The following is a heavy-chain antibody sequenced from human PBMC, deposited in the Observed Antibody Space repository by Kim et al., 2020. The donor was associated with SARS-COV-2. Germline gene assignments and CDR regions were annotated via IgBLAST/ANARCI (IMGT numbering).Heavy chain of an antibody. Sequence: SETLSLTCTVSGGSISSYYWSWIRQPAGKGLEWIGRIYTSGSTNYNPSLKSRVIMSVDTSKNQFSLKLSSVTAADTAVYYCARSGGYAGYSSGWYEFDYYYYYGMDVWGQGTTVAVSS. D-gene: IGHD6-19*01. CDR1: GGSISSYY. V-gene: IGHV4-4*07. CDR2: IYTSGST. CDR3: ARSGGYAGYSSGWYEFDYYYYYGMDV. J-gene: IGHJ6*02.